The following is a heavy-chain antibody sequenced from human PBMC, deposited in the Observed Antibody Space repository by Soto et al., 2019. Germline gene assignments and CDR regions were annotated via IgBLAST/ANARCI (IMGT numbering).Heavy chain of an antibody. J-gene: IGHJ6*02. CDR1: GYTFTSYG. CDR3: ARVTTVTTFYYYYYGMDV. V-gene: IGHV1-18*01. D-gene: IGHD4-17*01. Sequence: GASVKVPCKTSGYTFTSYGISWVRQAPGQRLERIGWISAYNGNTNYAQKLQGRVTMTTDTSTSTAYMELRSLRSDDTAVYYCARVTTVTTFYYYYYGMDVWGQGTTVTVS. CDR2: ISAYNGNT.